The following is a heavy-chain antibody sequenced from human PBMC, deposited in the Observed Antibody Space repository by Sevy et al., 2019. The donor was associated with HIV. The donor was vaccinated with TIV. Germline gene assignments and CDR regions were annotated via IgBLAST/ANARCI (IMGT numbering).Heavy chain of an antibody. CDR1: GFTFSSYW. CDR3: ARGYGDYVWDAFDI. V-gene: IGHV3-7*04. CDR2: IKQDGSEK. D-gene: IGHD4-17*01. Sequence: GGSLRLSCAASGFTFSSYWMSWVRQAPGKGLEWVANIKQDGSEKDYVDSVKGRFTISRDNAKNSLYLQMNSLRAEDTAVYYCARGYGDYVWDAFDIWGQGTMVTVSS. J-gene: IGHJ3*02.